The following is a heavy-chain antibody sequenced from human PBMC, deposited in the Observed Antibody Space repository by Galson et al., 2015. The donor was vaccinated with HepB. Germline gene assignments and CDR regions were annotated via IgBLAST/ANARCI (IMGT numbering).Heavy chain of an antibody. V-gene: IGHV3-21*01. J-gene: IGHJ3*02. CDR2: ISSSSSYI. Sequence: SLRLSCAASGFTFSSYSMNWVRQAPGKGLEWVSSISSSSSYIYYADSVKGRFTISRDNAKNSLYLQMNSLRAEDTAVYYCAREATTVPILDAFDIWGQVTMVTVSS. D-gene: IGHD4-17*01. CDR1: GFTFSSYS. CDR3: AREATTVPILDAFDI.